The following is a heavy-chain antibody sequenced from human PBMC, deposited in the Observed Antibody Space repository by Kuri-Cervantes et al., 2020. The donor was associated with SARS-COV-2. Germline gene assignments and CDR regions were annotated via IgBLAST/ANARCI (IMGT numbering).Heavy chain of an antibody. V-gene: IGHV3-23*01. CDR3: AKPYNYGGNSG. Sequence: GESLKISCAASGFTFSSYAMSWVRQAPGKGLEWVSAISGSGGSTYYADSVKGRFTIPRDNSKNTLYLQMNSLRAEDTAVYYCAKPYNYGGNSGWGQRTLVTVSS. CDR1: GFTFSSYA. J-gene: IGHJ4*02. D-gene: IGHD4-23*01. CDR2: ISGSGGST.